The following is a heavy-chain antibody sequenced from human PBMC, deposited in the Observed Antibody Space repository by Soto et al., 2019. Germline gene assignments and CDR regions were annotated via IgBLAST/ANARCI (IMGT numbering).Heavy chain of an antibody. Sequence: SVKVSCKASGGTFSRYAISWVRHAPGQGLEWMGGIIPIFGTANYAQKFQGRVTITADESTSTAYMELSSLRSEDTAVYYCARGYYYDSSGYGPNDYWGQGTLVTVSS. CDR2: IIPIFGTA. CDR3: ARGYYYDSSGYGPNDY. J-gene: IGHJ4*02. D-gene: IGHD3-22*01. CDR1: GGTFSRYA. V-gene: IGHV1-69*13.